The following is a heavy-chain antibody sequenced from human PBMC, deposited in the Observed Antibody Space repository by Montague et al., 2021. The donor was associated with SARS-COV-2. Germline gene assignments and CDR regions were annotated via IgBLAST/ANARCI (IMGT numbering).Heavy chain of an antibody. V-gene: IGHV4-39*01. CDR1: GGSISSSSYY. CDR3: ARRADYYGSGSYPN. D-gene: IGHD3-10*01. Sequence: SETLSLTCTVSGGSISSSSYYWGWIRQPPGKGLEWIGSIYYSGSTYYNPSLKSRVTISVDTSKNQLSLKLSSVTAADTAVYYCARRADYYGSGSYPNWGQGTLVTVSS. CDR2: IYYSGST. J-gene: IGHJ4*02.